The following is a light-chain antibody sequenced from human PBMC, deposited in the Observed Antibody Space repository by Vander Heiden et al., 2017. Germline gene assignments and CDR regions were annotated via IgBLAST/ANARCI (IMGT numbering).Light chain of an antibody. CDR1: RGSIASNY. CDR3: QSYDSSNLV. V-gene: IGLV6-57*01. CDR2: EDN. J-gene: IGLJ2*01. Sequence: NFMLTQPHSVPESPGKTVTISCTRSRGSIASNYVQWYQQRPGSSPTTVIYEDNQRPSGVPDRFSGSIDSSSNSASLTISGLKTEDEADYYCQSYDSSNLVFGGGTKLTVL.